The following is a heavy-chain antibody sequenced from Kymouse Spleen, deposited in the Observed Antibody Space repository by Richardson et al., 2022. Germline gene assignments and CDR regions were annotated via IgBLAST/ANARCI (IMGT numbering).Heavy chain of an antibody. V-gene: IGHV4-34*01. CDR3: ARHDYKAYYYYGMDV. CDR2: INHSGST. CDR1: GGSFSGYY. J-gene: IGHJ6*02. Sequence: QVQLQQWGAGLLKPSETLSLTCAVYGGSFSGYYWSWIRQPPGKGLEWIGEINHSGSTNYNPSLKSRVTISVDTSKNQFSLKLSSVTAADTAVYYCARHDYKAYYYYGMDVWGQGTTVTVSS. D-gene: IGHD4-11,IGHD4-11*01.